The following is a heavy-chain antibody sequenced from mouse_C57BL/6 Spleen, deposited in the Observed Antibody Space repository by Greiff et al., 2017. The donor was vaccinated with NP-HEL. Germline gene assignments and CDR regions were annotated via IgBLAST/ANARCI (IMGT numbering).Heavy chain of an antibody. V-gene: IGHV1-72*01. CDR1: GYTFTSYW. Sequence: QVQLKQPGAELVKPGASVKLSCKASGYTFTSYWMHWVKQRPGRGLEWIGRIDPNSGGTKYNEKFKSKATLTVDKPSSTAYMQLSSLTSEDSAVYYCARTIYYDYEHYAMDYWGQGTSVTVSS. D-gene: IGHD2-4*01. CDR2: IDPNSGGT. CDR3: ARTIYYDYEHYAMDY. J-gene: IGHJ4*01.